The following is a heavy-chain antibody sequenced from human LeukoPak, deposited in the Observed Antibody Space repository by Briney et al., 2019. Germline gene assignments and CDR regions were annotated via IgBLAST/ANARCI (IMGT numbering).Heavy chain of an antibody. CDR2: IHDTGST. J-gene: IGHJ4*02. CDR1: GGSLSSHY. CDR3: ARFSSGCSTSSCYLTY. V-gene: IGHV4-59*11. Sequence: PSETLSLTCSVSGGSLSSHYWSWIRQPPGKGLELIGHIHDTGSTFYNPSLRGRVTISLDTSSNQFSLKLTSMTAADTAVYYCARFSSGCSTSSCYLTYWGQGTLVTVS. D-gene: IGHD2-2*01.